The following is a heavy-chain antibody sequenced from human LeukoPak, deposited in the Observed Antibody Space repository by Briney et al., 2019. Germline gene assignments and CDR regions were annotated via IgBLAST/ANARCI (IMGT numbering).Heavy chain of an antibody. CDR1: GDSISSSSYF. Sequence: SETLSLTCTVSGDSISSSSYFWVWIRQPPGKWLEWIGSIYNDGSTYNNPSLKSRVTISVDTSKNQFSLELSSVTAADTAVYYCARDRQQLVRGDHFDYWGQGTLVTVSS. V-gene: IGHV4-39*07. CDR3: ARDRQQLVRGDHFDY. J-gene: IGHJ4*02. CDR2: IYNDGST. D-gene: IGHD1-1*01.